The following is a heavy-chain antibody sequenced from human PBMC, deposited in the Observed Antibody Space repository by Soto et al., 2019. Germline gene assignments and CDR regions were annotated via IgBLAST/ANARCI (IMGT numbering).Heavy chain of an antibody. J-gene: IGHJ4*02. CDR1: GYTFTSYG. D-gene: IGHD4-17*01. V-gene: IGHV1-18*04. CDR2: ISAYNGNT. Sequence: ASVKVSCKASGYTFTSYGISWVRQAPGQGLEWMGWISAYNGNTNYAQKLQGRVTMTTDTSTSTAYMELRSLRSDDTAVYYCARVRTTVTTPYYFDYWGQGTLVTVS. CDR3: ARVRTTVTTPYYFDY.